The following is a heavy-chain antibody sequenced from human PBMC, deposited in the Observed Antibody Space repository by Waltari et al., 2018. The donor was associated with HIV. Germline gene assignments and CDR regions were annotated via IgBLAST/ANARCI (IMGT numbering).Heavy chain of an antibody. V-gene: IGHV4-34*01. CDR1: GGSFTNFY. CDR2: INHGGDT. Sequence: QVQLQQWGAGLLKPSETLSLTCSVYGGSFTNFYWNWIRQTPDEGLQWNGEINHGGDTNVNPSLKSRVIMSIDTSKYEISLNLTSVSVADTALYFCARRGSSASPLTLWGRGSRVTVSS. D-gene: IGHD3-10*01. CDR3: ARRGSSASPLTL. J-gene: IGHJ4*02.